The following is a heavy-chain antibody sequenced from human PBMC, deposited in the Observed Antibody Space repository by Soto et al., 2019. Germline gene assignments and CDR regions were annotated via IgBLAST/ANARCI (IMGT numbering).Heavy chain of an antibody. CDR2: ISSTSSTI. D-gene: IGHD6-25*01. J-gene: IGHJ4*02. CDR1: GFTFSSCS. CDR3: ASWPDAADY. Sequence: EVQLVESGGGLVQLGGSLRLSCAASGFTFSSCSVNWVRQAPGKGLEWLSYISSTSSTIYYADSVKGRFTISRDNAKNSLYLQMNSLRDEDTAVYYCASWPDAADYWGQGTLVTVSS. V-gene: IGHV3-48*02.